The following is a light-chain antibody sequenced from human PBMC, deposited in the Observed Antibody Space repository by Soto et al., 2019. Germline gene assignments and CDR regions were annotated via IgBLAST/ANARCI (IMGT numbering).Light chain of an antibody. J-gene: IGKJ1*01. Sequence: DIQLTQSPSFLSASLGDRVTITCRASQGISSYLAWYQQKPGKAPKVLIYAASTLQSGVPSRFSGSGSGTEFTLTISSLQPEDFATYYCQQLNSYPQTFGQGTKVEIK. CDR2: AAS. CDR1: QGISSY. V-gene: IGKV1-9*01. CDR3: QQLNSYPQT.